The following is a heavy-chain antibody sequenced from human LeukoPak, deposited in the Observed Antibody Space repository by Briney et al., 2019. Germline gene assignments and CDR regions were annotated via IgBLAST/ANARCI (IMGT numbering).Heavy chain of an antibody. D-gene: IGHD2-15*01. V-gene: IGHV3-30*18. CDR3: AKDVYGCSGGSCRGYFDY. J-gene: IGHJ4*02. CDR1: GFTFSSYG. Sequence: GGSLRLSCAASGFTFSSYGMHWVRQAPGKGLEWVAVISYDGSNKYYADSVKGRFTISRDNSKNTLYLQMNSLRAEDTAVYYCAKDVYGCSGGSCRGYFDYWGQGTLVTVSS. CDR2: ISYDGSNK.